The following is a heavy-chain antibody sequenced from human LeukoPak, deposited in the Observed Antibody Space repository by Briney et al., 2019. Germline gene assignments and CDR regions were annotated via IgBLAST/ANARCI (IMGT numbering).Heavy chain of an antibody. CDR1: GXSIGRYY. Sequence: SETLSLTCSVSGXSIGRYYWSWIRQPPGKGLEWIGYIHYSGSTNYNPSLKSRVTISVDTSKNQLSLRVRSVIAADTAVYYCAREWSAFDYWGQGTLVTVSS. CDR3: AREWSAFDY. V-gene: IGHV4-59*13. J-gene: IGHJ4*02. D-gene: IGHD2-15*01. CDR2: IHYSGST.